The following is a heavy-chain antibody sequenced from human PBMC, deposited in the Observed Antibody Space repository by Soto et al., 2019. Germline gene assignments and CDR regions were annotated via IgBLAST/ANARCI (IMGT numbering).Heavy chain of an antibody. Sequence: QVQLVQSGAEVKKPGASVKVSCKASGYTFTSYDINWVRQATGQGLEWMGWMNPNSGNTGYAQKFQGRVTMTRNTSISTAYMELSSLRSEDTAVYYCARALIDIVVVTYYFDYWGQGTLVTVSS. J-gene: IGHJ4*02. CDR3: ARALIDIVVVTYYFDY. CDR1: GYTFTSYD. CDR2: MNPNSGNT. D-gene: IGHD2-15*01. V-gene: IGHV1-8*01.